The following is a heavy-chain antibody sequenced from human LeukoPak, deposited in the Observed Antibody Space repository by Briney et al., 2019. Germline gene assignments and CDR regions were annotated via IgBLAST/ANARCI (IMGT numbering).Heavy chain of an antibody. CDR3: ATEYCASSSCRFDS. J-gene: IGHJ4*02. CDR2: INHSGST. CDR1: GGSFSGYY. V-gene: IGHV4-34*01. D-gene: IGHD2-2*01. Sequence: SETLSLTCAVYGGSFSGYYWSWIRQPPGKGLEWIGEINHSGSTNYNPSLKSRVTISLGTSKKQFSLKLTSVTAAGTAIYYCATEYCASSSCRFDSWGQGTLVTVSS.